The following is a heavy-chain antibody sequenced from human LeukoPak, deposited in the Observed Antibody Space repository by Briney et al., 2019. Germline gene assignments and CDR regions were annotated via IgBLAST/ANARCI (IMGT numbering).Heavy chain of an antibody. CDR3: ARDFLAAMRQGFDC. V-gene: IGHV3-30*04. J-gene: IGHJ4*02. CDR1: GFTFSSYA. Sequence: GGSLRLSCAASGFTFSSYAMHWVRQAPRKGLEWVAVISYDGSNKYYPDSVKGRFTISRDNSKNTLYLQMNSLRAEDTAVYYCARDFLAAMRQGFDCWGEGSLVAVSS. D-gene: IGHD6-13*01. CDR2: ISYDGSNK.